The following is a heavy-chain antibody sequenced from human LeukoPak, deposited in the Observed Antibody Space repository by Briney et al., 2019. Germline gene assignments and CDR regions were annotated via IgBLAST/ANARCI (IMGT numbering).Heavy chain of an antibody. V-gene: IGHV3-53*01. CDR3: ARSNVDTAMALDY. CDR1: GFTVSSNS. CDR2: IYSGTI. J-gene: IGHJ4*02. Sequence: GGSLRLSCTVSGFTVSSNSMSWVRQAPGKGLEWVSFIYSGTIHYSDSVKGRFTISRDNAKNSLYLQMNSLRAEDTAVYHCARSNVDTAMALDYWGQGTLVTVSS. D-gene: IGHD5-18*01.